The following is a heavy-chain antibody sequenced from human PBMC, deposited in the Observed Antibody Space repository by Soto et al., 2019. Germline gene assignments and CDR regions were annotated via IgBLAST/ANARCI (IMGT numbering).Heavy chain of an antibody. CDR1: GGTFSSYA. CDR3: AGRGGYCSSTSCVRFDY. J-gene: IGHJ4*02. CDR2: IIPIFGTA. V-gene: IGHV1-69*13. D-gene: IGHD2-2*01. Sequence: SVKVSCKASGGTFSSYAISWVRQAPGQGLEWMGGIIPIFGTANYAQKFQGRVTITADESTSTAYMELSSLRSEDTAVYYCAGRGGYCSSTSCVRFDYWGQGTLVTVSA.